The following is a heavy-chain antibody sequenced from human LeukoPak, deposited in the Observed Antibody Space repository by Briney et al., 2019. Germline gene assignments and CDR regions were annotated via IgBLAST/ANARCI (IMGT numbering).Heavy chain of an antibody. CDR1: GYTFTGYY. CDR3: ARGYSSSGGRFDY. Sequence: GASVKVSCKASGYTFTGYYMHWVRQAPGQGLEWMGWINPNSGGTNYAQKFQGRVTMTRDTSISTAYMELSRLRSDDTAVYYCARGYSSSGGRFDYWGQGTLVTVSS. V-gene: IGHV1-2*02. CDR2: INPNSGGT. J-gene: IGHJ4*02. D-gene: IGHD6-6*01.